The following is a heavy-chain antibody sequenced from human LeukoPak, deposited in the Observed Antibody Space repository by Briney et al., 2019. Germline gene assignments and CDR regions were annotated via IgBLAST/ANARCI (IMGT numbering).Heavy chain of an antibody. CDR1: GYSISSGYY. CDR3: ARGTGTVVPAAIDWFDP. V-gene: IGHV4-38-2*01. CDR2: IYHSGST. J-gene: IGHJ5*02. Sequence: PSETLSLTCAVSGYSISSGYYWGWIRQPPGKGLEWIGSIYHSGSTYYNPSLKSRVTISVDTPKNQFSLKLSSVTAADTAVYYCARGTGTVVPAAIDWFDPWGQGTLVTVSS. D-gene: IGHD2-2*02.